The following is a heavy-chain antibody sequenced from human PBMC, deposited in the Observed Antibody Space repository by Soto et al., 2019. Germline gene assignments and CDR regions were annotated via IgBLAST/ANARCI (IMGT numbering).Heavy chain of an antibody. Sequence: XSVKVSCKASGYTFTSYGISWVRQAPGQGLEWMGWISAYNGNTNYAQKFQGRVTMTTDTSTSTAYMELRSLRSDDTAVYYCARDRDDFWSGYYLGYDPWGQETLVTVSS. D-gene: IGHD3-3*01. V-gene: IGHV1-18*01. J-gene: IGHJ5*02. CDR3: ARDRDDFWSGYYLGYDP. CDR2: ISAYNGNT. CDR1: GYTFTSYG.